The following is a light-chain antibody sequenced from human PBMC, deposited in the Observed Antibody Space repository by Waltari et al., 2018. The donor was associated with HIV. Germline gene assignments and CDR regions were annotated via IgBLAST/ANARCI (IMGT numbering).Light chain of an antibody. CDR3: TSYAGRNTLV. Sequence: QSALTQPPSASGSPGQSVTISCTGKTSDVGAYNYVSWYQQHPGKAPKLMIYEVFKRPSGAPDRFSGSKSGNTASLTVSGLQAEDEADYYCTSYAGRNTLVFSGGTKLTVL. V-gene: IGLV2-8*01. CDR2: EVF. J-gene: IGLJ2*01. CDR1: TSDVGAYNY.